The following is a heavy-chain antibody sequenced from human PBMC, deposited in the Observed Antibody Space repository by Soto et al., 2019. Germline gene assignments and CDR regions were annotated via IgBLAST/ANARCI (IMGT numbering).Heavy chain of an antibody. J-gene: IGHJ4*02. CDR2: ISSSGSTI. CDR3: ANPEAAGPLFDY. D-gene: IGHD6-13*01. CDR1: GFTFSSYE. V-gene: IGHV3-48*03. Sequence: PGGSLRLSCAASGFTFSSYEMNWVRQAPGKGLEWVSYISSSGSTIYYADSVKGRFTISRDNAKNSLYLQMSSLRAEDTAVYYCANPEAAGPLFDYWGQGTLVTVSS.